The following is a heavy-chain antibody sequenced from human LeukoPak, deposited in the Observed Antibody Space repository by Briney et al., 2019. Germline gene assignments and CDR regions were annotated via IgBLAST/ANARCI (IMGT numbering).Heavy chain of an antibody. V-gene: IGHV3-33*06. CDR3: AKGRTGTTLAFDI. D-gene: IGHD1-1*01. CDR2: IWYDGSKE. Sequence: GRSLRLSCAASGFTFSSYGMHWVRQAPGKGLEWVAAIWYDGSKECYADSVKGRFTISRDNSKNTLYLQMNSLRAEDTAVYYCAKGRTGTTLAFDIWGQGTMVTVSS. CDR1: GFTFSSYG. J-gene: IGHJ3*02.